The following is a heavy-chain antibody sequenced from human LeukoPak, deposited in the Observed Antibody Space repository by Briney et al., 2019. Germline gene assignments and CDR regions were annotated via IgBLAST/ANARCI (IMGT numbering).Heavy chain of an antibody. D-gene: IGHD3-22*01. CDR2: IRSKANSYAT. Sequence: GGSLKLSCAASGFTFSGSAMHWVRQASGKGLEWVGRIRSKANSYATAHAASVKGRFTISRDDSKNTAYLQMNSLKTEDTAVYYCTRPRNYYDSSGYPPYFDYWGQGTLVTVSS. J-gene: IGHJ4*02. V-gene: IGHV3-73*01. CDR1: GFTFSGSA. CDR3: TRPRNYYDSSGYPPYFDY.